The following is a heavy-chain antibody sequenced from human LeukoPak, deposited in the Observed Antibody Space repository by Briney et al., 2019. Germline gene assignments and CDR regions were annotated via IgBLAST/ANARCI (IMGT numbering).Heavy chain of an antibody. CDR1: GGTFSSRYA. J-gene: IGHJ4*02. D-gene: IGHD2-15*01. V-gene: IGHV1-69*05. Sequence: GASVKVSCKASGGTFSSRYAINWVRQAPGQGLEWLGRIIPISDTPNYAQKFQGRVTITTDESTSTAYMELSGLRSDDTAVYYCARSLVGVTYYFHYWGQGTLVTVSS. CDR3: ARSLVGVTYYFHY. CDR2: IIPISDTP.